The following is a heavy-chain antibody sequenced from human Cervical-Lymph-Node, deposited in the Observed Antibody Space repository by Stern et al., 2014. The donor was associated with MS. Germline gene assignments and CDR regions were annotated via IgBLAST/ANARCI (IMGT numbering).Heavy chain of an antibody. Sequence: EVQLVQSGGGLVQPGGSLRLSCAASGFTFSSYWMDWVRQAPGKGLVWVSRINGDGGSTSYADSVKGRFTISRDNAKNTLYLQMNSLRAEDTAVYYCARSILFDPWGQGTLVTVSS. D-gene: IGHD2-15*01. CDR3: ARSILFDP. J-gene: IGHJ5*02. CDR1: GFTFSSYW. CDR2: INGDGGST. V-gene: IGHV3-74*02.